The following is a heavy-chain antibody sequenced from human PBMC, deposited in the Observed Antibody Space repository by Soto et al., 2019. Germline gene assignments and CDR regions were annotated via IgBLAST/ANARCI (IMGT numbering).Heavy chain of an antibody. V-gene: IGHV1-69*13. CDR2: IIPIFGTA. D-gene: IGHD3-9*01. CDR3: ARDLRPYYDILTGYYLNNWFDP. CDR1: GGTFSSYA. J-gene: IGHJ5*02. Sequence: SVKVSCKVSGGTFSSYAISWVRQAPGQGLEWMGGIIPIFGTANYAQKFQGRVTITADESTSTAYMELSSLRSEDTAVYYCARDLRPYYDILTGYYLNNWFDPWGQGTLVTVSS.